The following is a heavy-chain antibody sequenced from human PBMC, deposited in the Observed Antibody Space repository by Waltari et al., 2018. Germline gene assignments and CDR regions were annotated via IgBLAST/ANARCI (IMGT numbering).Heavy chain of an antibody. D-gene: IGHD6-6*01. CDR3: AREAGPIAART. Sequence: QVQLVQSGAEVKKPGSSVKVSCKASGGTFSSYAISWVRPARGQGLEWFGGILPTFGTASYAQTFKGRVTITPDKSTSTAYMELSSLRSEDTAVYYCAREAGPIAARTWGQGTLVTVSS. CDR2: ILPTFGTA. J-gene: IGHJ5*02. CDR1: GGTFSSYA. V-gene: IGHV1-69*14.